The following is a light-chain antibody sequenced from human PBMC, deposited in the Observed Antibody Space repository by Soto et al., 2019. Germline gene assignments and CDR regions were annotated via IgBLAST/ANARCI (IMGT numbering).Light chain of an antibody. CDR3: QSHDSSLNAVV. V-gene: IGLV1-40*01. CDR1: SSNIGAGYV. J-gene: IGLJ2*01. CDR2: DNT. Sequence: QSVLTQPTSVSGAPGQTVIISCTGNSSNIGAGYVVHWYQQLPGTDLKLLIYDNTNRPSGFPDRFSGSKSGTSASLAITGLQPEDEADYYCQSHDSSLNAVVFSVRTKLTVL.